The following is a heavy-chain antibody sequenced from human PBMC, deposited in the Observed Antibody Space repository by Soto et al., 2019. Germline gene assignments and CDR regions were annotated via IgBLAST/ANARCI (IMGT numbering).Heavy chain of an antibody. CDR2: INGDGTGR. D-gene: IGHD6-13*01. J-gene: IGHJ5*01. V-gene: IGHV3-74*01. Sequence: QPGGSLRLSCAASGFTFSSYWIHWVRQAPGKGLVWVSRINGDGTGRNYADSVKGRFTISRDNAKNTLYLQMNSLRVEDTAVYYCVRGAGYSINCLDCWGQGTLVTVSS. CDR3: VRGAGYSINCLDC. CDR1: GFTFSSYW.